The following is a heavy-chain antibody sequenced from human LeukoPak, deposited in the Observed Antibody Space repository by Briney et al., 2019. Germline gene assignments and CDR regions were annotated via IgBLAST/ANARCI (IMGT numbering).Heavy chain of an antibody. Sequence: GGSLRLSCAASGFTFSSYGMHWVRQAPGKGLEWVAFIRYDGSNKYYADSVKGRFTISGDNSKNTVFLQMNSLRAEDTAVYYCARDYGDYPNWDYWGQGTLVTASS. CDR3: ARDYGDYPNWDY. V-gene: IGHV3-30*02. J-gene: IGHJ4*02. CDR1: GFTFSSYG. D-gene: IGHD4-17*01. CDR2: IRYDGSNK.